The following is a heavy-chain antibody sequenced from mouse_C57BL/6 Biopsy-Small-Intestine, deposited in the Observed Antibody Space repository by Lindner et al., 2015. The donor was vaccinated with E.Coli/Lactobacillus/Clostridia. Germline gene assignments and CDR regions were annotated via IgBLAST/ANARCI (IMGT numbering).Heavy chain of an antibody. J-gene: IGHJ2*01. D-gene: IGHD4-1*02. CDR2: IYPGNDNI. CDR3: ARWGLNWHFFDY. V-gene: IGHV1-85*01. CDR1: GYTFTNYD. Sequence: VQLQESGPELAKPGASLKLSCKASGYTFTNYDINWVIQRPGQGLEWIGWIYPGNDNIKYNEKFKDKATLTVDTSSSTAYMELHSLTSEDSAVYFCARWGLNWHFFDYWGQGTTLTVSS.